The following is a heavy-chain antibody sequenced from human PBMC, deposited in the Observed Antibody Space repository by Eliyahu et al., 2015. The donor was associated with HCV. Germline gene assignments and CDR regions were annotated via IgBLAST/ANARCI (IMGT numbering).Heavy chain of an antibody. Sequence: EVQLLESGGGLVQPGGSLXLSCXXSGFTXXSYAMSWVRQAPGKGLEWVSAISGSGGSTYYADSVKGRFTISRDNSKNTLYLQMNSLRAEDTAVYYCAKDNPVYSSGWYVYWGQGTLVTVSS. D-gene: IGHD6-19*01. CDR1: GFTXXSYA. V-gene: IGHV3-23*01. CDR3: AKDNPVYSSGWYVY. CDR2: ISGSGGST. J-gene: IGHJ4*02.